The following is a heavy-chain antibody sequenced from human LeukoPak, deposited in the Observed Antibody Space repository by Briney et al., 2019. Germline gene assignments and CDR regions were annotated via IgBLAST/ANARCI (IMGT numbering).Heavy chain of an antibody. D-gene: IGHD3-22*01. J-gene: IGHJ1*01. CDR1: GGSISSSNW. Sequence: PSETLSLTCAVSGGSISSSNWWSWVRQPPGKGLEWIGEIYHSGSTNYNPSLKSRVTISVDKSKNQFSLKLSSVTAADTAVYYCASIGDSSGYSYFQHWGQGTLVTVSS. CDR2: IYHSGST. V-gene: IGHV4-4*02. CDR3: ASIGDSSGYSYFQH.